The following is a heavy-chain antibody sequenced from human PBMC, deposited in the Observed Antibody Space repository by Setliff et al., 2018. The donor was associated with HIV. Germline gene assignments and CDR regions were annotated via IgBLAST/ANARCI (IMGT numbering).Heavy chain of an antibody. D-gene: IGHD3-22*01. CDR2: MSAYSGDT. CDR1: GYTFLNSG. V-gene: IGHV1-18*01. Sequence: GASVKVSCKSSGYTFLNSGVTWVRQAPGQGLEWMGWMSAYSGDTKYAQKIQGRVNMTRDTSTDTAYVELRSLRFDDTALYYCVRGYYYDKTGYGTFDIWGQGTVVTVSS. J-gene: IGHJ3*02. CDR3: VRGYYYDKTGYGTFDI.